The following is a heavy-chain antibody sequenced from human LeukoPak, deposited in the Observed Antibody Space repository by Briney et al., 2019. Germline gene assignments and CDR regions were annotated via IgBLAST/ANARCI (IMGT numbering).Heavy chain of an antibody. D-gene: IGHD3-3*01. CDR3: ARGRYDFWSGPRAYYFDY. CDR2: ISSSSSTI. Sequence: PGGSPRLSCTSSDLTFSNYEMHWVRQAPGKGLDWVSYISSSSSTIYYADSVEGRFTISRDNAKNSLYLQMNSLRAEDTAIYYCARGRYDFWSGPRAYYFDYWGQGTLVTVSS. CDR1: DLTFSNYE. V-gene: IGHV3-48*03. J-gene: IGHJ4*01.